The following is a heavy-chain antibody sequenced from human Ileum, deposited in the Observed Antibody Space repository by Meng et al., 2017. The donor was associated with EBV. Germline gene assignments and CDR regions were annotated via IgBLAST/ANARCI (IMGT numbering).Heavy chain of an antibody. V-gene: IGHV4-28*01. CDR3: ARNSESGSYIDY. CDR2: IYYSGTT. J-gene: IGHJ4*02. D-gene: IGHD1-26*01. Sequence: QVTLQESGPRLVTPSDTLSLTFAVPVYSISTTNWWGLIRQPPGKGLEWIGQIYYSGTTYNNPSLKSRVTMSIDPSKNQFSLKLSSVTAVDTAVYYCARNSESGSYIDYWGLGTLVTVSS. CDR1: VYSISTTNW.